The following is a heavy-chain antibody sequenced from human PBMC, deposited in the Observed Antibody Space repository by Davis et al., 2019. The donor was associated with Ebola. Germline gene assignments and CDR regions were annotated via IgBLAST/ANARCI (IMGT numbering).Heavy chain of an antibody. CDR1: GFSFTHAW. CDR2: IRSTPYGGTV. D-gene: IGHD2-15*01. J-gene: IGHJ5*02. CDR3: TTLGGCSGTTYANHFDH. Sequence: GESLKISCAGSGFSFTHAWMSWVRQAPGTGLEWVGRIRSTPYGGTVDYAAPVKGRFTSSRDDSKSIVYLEMNGLSGEDTAMYYCTTLGGCSGTTYANHFDHWGQGTLVTVSS. V-gene: IGHV3-15*01.